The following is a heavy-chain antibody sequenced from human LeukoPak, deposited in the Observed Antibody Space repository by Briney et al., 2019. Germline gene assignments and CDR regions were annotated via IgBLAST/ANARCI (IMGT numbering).Heavy chain of an antibody. D-gene: IGHD4-23*01. J-gene: IGHJ4*02. CDR2: IYPGDSDT. Sequence: GESLQISCQGSGSSFTSYWIGWVRQLPGKGLEWMGIIYPGDSDTRYSPSFQGQVTISADKSISTAYLQWSSLKASDTAMYYCARPFGRLHDYGGNLNFDYWGQGTLVTVSS. V-gene: IGHV5-51*01. CDR1: GSSFTSYW. CDR3: ARPFGRLHDYGGNLNFDY.